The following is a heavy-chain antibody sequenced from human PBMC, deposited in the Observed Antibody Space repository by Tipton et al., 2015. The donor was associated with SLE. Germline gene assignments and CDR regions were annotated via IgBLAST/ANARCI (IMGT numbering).Heavy chain of an antibody. CDR1: GFTVSSNY. CDR3: AKVDYDSSGYPGDYFDY. J-gene: IGHJ4*02. CDR2: ISSSSSYT. V-gene: IGHV3-11*05. Sequence: SLRLSCAASGFTVSSNYMSWIRQAPGKGLEWVSYISSSSSYTNYADSVKGRFTISRDNAKNTLYLQMNSLRAEDTAVYYCAKVDYDSSGYPGDYFDYWGQGTLVTVSS. D-gene: IGHD3-22*01.